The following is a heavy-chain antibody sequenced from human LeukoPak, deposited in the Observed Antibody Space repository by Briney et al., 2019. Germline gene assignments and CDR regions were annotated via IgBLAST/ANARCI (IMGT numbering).Heavy chain of an antibody. V-gene: IGHV1-18*01. D-gene: IGHD1-7*01. CDR2: ISAYNGNT. CDR1: GGTFSSYA. CDR3: ARQPPISGELFPNYYYYYMDV. J-gene: IGHJ6*03. Sequence: ASVKVSCKASGGTFSSYAISWVRQAPGQGLEWMGWISAYNGNTNYAQKLQGRVTMTTDTSTSTAYMELRSLRSDDTAVYYCARQPPISGELFPNYYYYYMDVWGKGTTVTVSS.